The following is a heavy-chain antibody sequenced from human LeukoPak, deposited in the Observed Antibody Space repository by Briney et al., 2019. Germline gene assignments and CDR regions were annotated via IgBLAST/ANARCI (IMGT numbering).Heavy chain of an antibody. CDR3: VRADRTYYDFWSGYQRFDY. CDR2: IIPIFGTA. J-gene: IGHJ4*02. D-gene: IGHD3-3*01. CDR1: GGTFSSYA. V-gene: IGHV1-69*13. Sequence: SVKVSCKASGGTFSSYAISWVRQAPGQGLEWMGGIIPIFGTANYAQKFQGRVTITADESTSTAYMELSSLRSEDTAVYYCVRADRTYYDFWSGYQRFDYWGQGTLVTVSS.